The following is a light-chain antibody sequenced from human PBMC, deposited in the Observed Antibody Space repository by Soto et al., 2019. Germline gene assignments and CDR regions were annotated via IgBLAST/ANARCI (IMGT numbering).Light chain of an antibody. Sequence: EIVLTQSPDTLSLSPGERATLSCRASQSVSSYLAWYQQKPGQAPRLLIFDASTRATGIPARFSGSGSGTDFTLTISSLEPEDFAVYYCQHRSIWPVSFGQGTRLDIK. CDR2: DAS. CDR3: QHRSIWPVS. J-gene: IGKJ5*01. CDR1: QSVSSY. V-gene: IGKV3-11*01.